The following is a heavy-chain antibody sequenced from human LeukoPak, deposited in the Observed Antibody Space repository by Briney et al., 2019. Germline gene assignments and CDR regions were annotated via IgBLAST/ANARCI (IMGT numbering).Heavy chain of an antibody. CDR3: AKDFKCEL. Sequence: GGSLRLSCAASGFTVSSNYMSWVRQAPGEGLGWVSVIYSGGNTYYADSVKGRFTISRDNSKNTLYLQMNSLRVEDTAVYYCAKDFKCELWGQGTLVTVSS. J-gene: IGHJ4*02. D-gene: IGHD4/OR15-4a*01. V-gene: IGHV3-66*01. CDR1: GFTVSSNY. CDR2: IYSGGNT.